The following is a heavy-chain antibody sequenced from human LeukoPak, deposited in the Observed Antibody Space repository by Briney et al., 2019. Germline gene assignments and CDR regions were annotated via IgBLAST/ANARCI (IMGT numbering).Heavy chain of an antibody. Sequence: SETLSLTCTVSGGSISSGGYYWSWIRQHPGKGLEWIGYIYYSGSAYYNPSLKSRVTISVDTSKNQFSLKLSSVTAADTAVYYCARGLAAADNYWGQGTLVTVSS. CDR2: IYYSGSA. V-gene: IGHV4-31*03. D-gene: IGHD6-13*01. CDR1: GGSISSGGYY. CDR3: ARGLAAADNY. J-gene: IGHJ4*02.